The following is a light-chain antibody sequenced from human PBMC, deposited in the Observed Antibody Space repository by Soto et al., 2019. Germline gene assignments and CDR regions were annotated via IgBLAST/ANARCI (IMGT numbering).Light chain of an antibody. CDR1: SSDVGGYIY. Sequence: QSVLTQPPSASGSPGQSVTISCTGTSSDVGGYIYVSWYQQHPGKAPKLMIYEVSRRPSGVPERFSGSSSGAERYLTISSLQSEDEADYYCHTWGTGIRVFGGGTKLTVL. CDR3: HTWGTGIRV. CDR2: EVS. V-gene: IGLV2-8*01. J-gene: IGLJ3*02.